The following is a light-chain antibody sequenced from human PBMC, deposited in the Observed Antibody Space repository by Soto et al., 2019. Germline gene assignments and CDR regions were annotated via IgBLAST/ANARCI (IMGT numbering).Light chain of an antibody. Sequence: SALTQPASVSESPGQSITISCTGTSSDVGGYNYVSWYQQHPGKAPKLMIYAVNNRPSGVSNRFSGSKSGNTASLTISGLQAEDEADYYCSSYTSSSTLVFGGGTKLTVL. CDR3: SSYTSSSTLV. V-gene: IGLV2-14*01. CDR2: AVN. J-gene: IGLJ2*01. CDR1: SSDVGGYNY.